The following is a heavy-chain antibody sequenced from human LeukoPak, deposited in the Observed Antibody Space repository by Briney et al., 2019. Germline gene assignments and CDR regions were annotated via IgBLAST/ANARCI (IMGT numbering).Heavy chain of an antibody. Sequence: ASVKVSCKASGYTFTSYDINWVRQATGQGLEWMGWMNPNSGNTGYAQKFQGRVTMTRNTSISTAYMELSSLRSEDTAVYYCARWSAPSPGGVVAAMHNDYWGQGTLVTVSS. CDR1: GYTFTSYD. V-gene: IGHV1-8*01. D-gene: IGHD2-15*01. J-gene: IGHJ4*02. CDR3: ARWSAPSPGGVVAAMHNDY. CDR2: MNPNSGNT.